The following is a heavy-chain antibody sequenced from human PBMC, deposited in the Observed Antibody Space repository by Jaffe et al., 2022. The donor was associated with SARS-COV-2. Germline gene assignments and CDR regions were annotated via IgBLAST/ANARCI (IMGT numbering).Heavy chain of an antibody. D-gene: IGHD4-17*01. CDR2: ISGSGGST. CDR3: AKTPSTAVKMRYYFDS. Sequence: EVHLLESGGGLVQPGGSLRLSCAASGFTFSNSAMTWVRQAPGKGLEWVSAISGSGGSTYYPDSVKGRFTISRDSSKNTLYLQMNSLRAEDTATYYCAKTPSTAVKMRYYFDSWGQGTLVTVSS. J-gene: IGHJ4*02. V-gene: IGHV3-23*01. CDR1: GFTFSNSA.